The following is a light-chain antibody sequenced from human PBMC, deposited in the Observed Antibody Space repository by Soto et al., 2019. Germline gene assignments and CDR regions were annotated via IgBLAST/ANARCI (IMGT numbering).Light chain of an antibody. CDR1: QSISSN. J-gene: IGKJ1*01. V-gene: IGKV3-15*01. CDR2: GAS. CDR3: QQYNNWPT. Sequence: EIVMTQSPATLSVSPGERATLSCWASQSISSNLAWYQQKAGQAPRLLMYGASTRATGIHARFSGSGSGTEFTLTINSLKSEDFAVDVCQQYNNWPTFGQGTNVDIK.